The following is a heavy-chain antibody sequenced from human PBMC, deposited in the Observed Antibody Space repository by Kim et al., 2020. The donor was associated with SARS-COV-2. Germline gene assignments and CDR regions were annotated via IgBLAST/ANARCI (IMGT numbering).Heavy chain of an antibody. Sequence: GGSLRLSCAASGFTFRRYSMHWVRQAPGKGLEWISSIDGSGTDIYYADSLKGRFTVSRDNTENSLYLQMNSLSAVDTALYDSSTYGCCAGICDFDHWGRG. D-gene: IGHD2-15*01. V-gene: IGHV3-21*04. CDR1: GFTFRRYS. CDR2: IDGSGTDI. J-gene: IGHJ4*02. CDR3: STYGCCAGICDFDH.